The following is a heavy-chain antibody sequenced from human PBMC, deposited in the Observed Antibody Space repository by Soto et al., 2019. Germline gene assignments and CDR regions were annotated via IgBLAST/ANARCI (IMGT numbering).Heavy chain of an antibody. CDR1: GFIFSSYG. D-gene: IGHD3-3*01. J-gene: IGHJ6*02. CDR3: ARGRELWSGYLYYYYGMDV. V-gene: IGHV3-33*01. Sequence: HPGGSLRLSCAASGFIFSSYGMHWVRQAPGKGLEWVAVIWYDGSNKYYADSVKGRFTISRDNSKNTLYLQMNSLRAEDTAVYYCARGRELWSGYLYYYYGMDVWGQGTTVTVSS. CDR2: IWYDGSNK.